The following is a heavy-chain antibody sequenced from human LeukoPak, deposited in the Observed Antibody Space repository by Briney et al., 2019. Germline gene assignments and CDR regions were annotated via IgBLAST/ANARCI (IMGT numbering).Heavy chain of an antibody. J-gene: IGHJ6*02. Sequence: GGSLRLSCAASGFTLSSYAMNWVRQAPGKGLEWVSYISSLGSTIYYADSVKGRFTISRDNAKNSLYLQMNSLRAEDTAVYYCARGASPYYYYGKDVWGQGTTVTVSS. CDR1: GFTLSSYA. D-gene: IGHD1-26*01. CDR3: ARGASPYYYYGKDV. CDR2: ISSLGSTI. V-gene: IGHV3-48*01.